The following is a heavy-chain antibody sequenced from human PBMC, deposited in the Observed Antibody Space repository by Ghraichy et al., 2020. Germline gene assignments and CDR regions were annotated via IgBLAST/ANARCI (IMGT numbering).Heavy chain of an antibody. CDR3: AGREMATIRWYFDL. D-gene: IGHD5-24*01. CDR2: IYSGGNT. V-gene: IGHV3-66*02. Sequence: LSLTCAASGFTVSNNYMTWVRQAPGKGLEWVSVIYSGGNTYSADSVKGRFTISRDISKNTLYLQMNSLRADDTAVYYCAGREMATIRWYFDLWGRGTLVTVSS. J-gene: IGHJ2*01. CDR1: GFTVSNNY.